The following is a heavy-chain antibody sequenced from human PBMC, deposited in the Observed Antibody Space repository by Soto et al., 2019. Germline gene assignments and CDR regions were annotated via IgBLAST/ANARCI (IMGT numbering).Heavy chain of an antibody. D-gene: IGHD6-19*01. Sequence: PSETLSLTCAVSSGSISSSNWWSWVRQPPGKGLEWIGEIYHSGSTNYNPSLKSRVTISVDKSKNQFSLKLSSVTAADTAVYYCAREKSRAVAGTRLVGWFDPWGQGTLVTVSS. CDR1: SGSISSSNW. J-gene: IGHJ5*02. CDR2: IYHSGST. V-gene: IGHV4-4*02. CDR3: AREKSRAVAGTRLVGWFDP.